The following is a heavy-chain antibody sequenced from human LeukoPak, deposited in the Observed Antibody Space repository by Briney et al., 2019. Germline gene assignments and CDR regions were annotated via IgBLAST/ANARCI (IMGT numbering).Heavy chain of an antibody. J-gene: IGHJ5*02. D-gene: IGHD2-2*01. CDR3: ARVADIVVVPAARRNWFDP. Sequence: SETLSLTCSVSGGSISSRSYYWSWIRQPPGKGLEWIGEINHSGSTYYNPSLKSRVTISVDTSKNQFSLKLSSVTAADTAVYYCARVADIVVVPAARRNWFDPWGQGTLVTVSS. CDR2: INHSGST. V-gene: IGHV4-39*07. CDR1: GGSISSRSYY.